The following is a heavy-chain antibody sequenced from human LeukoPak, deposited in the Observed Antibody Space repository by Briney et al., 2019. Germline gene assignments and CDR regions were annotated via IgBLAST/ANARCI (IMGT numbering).Heavy chain of an antibody. D-gene: IGHD4-17*01. Sequence: SGTLSLTCAVSGGSISSNNWWSWVRQPPGKGLEWIGEIYHSGSTNYNPSLQSRVIISVDTSKNQFSLKLTSVTAADTAVYYCARALYSMTTVTTEYWFDYWGQGTLVTVSS. CDR3: ARALYSMTTVTTEYWFDY. V-gene: IGHV4-4*02. CDR2: IYHSGST. J-gene: IGHJ4*02. CDR1: GGSISSNNW.